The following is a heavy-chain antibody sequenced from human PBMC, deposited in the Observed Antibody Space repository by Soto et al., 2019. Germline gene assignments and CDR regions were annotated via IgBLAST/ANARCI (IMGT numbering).Heavy chain of an antibody. Sequence: EVQLVESGGVVVQPGGSLRLSCAASGFTFDDYTMHWVRQAPGKGLEWVSLISWDGGSTYYADSVKGRFTISRDNSKNSLYLQMNSLRTEDTALYYCAKDIYPDSITGTTNYYYYGMDVWGQGTTVTVSS. D-gene: IGHD1-7*01. V-gene: IGHV3-43*01. CDR1: GFTFDDYT. CDR2: ISWDGGST. J-gene: IGHJ6*02. CDR3: AKDIYPDSITGTTNYYYYGMDV.